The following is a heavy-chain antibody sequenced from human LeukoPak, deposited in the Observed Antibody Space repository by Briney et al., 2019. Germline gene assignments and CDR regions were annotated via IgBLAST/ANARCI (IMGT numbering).Heavy chain of an antibody. CDR2: INPNSGGT. CDR1: GYSFTGYY. V-gene: IGHV1-2*02. D-gene: IGHD3-10*01. Sequence: ASVKVSCKASGYSFTGYYIHWVRQAPGQGLEWMGWINPNSGGTKYAQKFQGRVTMTRDTSISTAYMERSRLRSDDTAVYYCARSGLVLGRNAFDYWGQGTLVTVSS. CDR3: ARSGLVLGRNAFDY. J-gene: IGHJ4*02.